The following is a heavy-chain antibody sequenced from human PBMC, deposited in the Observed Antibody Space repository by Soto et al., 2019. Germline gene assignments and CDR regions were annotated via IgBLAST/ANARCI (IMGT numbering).Heavy chain of an antibody. Sequence: QVQLVQSGAEVKKPGSSVKVSCKASGGTFSSYTISWVRQAPGQGLEWMGRIIPILGIANYAQKFQGRVTITTDKSTSTAYMELSSLRCEDTGVYYCARPLYGSGPKGAFDIWGQGTMVTVSS. CDR2: IIPILGIA. CDR3: ARPLYGSGPKGAFDI. CDR1: GGTFSSYT. V-gene: IGHV1-69*02. D-gene: IGHD3-10*01. J-gene: IGHJ3*02.